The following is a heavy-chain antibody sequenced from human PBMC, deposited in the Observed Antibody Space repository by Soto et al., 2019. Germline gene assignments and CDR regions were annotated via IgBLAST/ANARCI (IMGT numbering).Heavy chain of an antibody. V-gene: IGHV4-31*03. Sequence: KSSETLSLTCTVSGGSISSGGYYWSWIRQHPGKGLEWIGYIYYSGSTYYNPSLKSRVTISVDTSKNQFSLKLSSVTAADTAVYYCARLVVIDDYFDYWGQGTLVTVSS. CDR1: GGSISSGGYY. D-gene: IGHD2-21*01. CDR3: ARLVVIDDYFDY. CDR2: IYYSGST. J-gene: IGHJ4*02.